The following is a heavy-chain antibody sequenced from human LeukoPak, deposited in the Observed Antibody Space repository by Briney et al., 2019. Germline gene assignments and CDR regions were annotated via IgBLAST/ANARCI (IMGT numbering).Heavy chain of an antibody. CDR1: GGSFSGYY. J-gene: IGHJ3*02. V-gene: IGHV4-34*01. Sequence: PSETLSLTCAVYGGSFSGYYWSWIRQPPGKGLEWIGEINHSGSTNYNPSLKSRVTISVDTSKNQFSLKLSSVTAADTAVYYCARESPYDGAFDIWGQGTVVTVSS. CDR3: ARESPYDGAFDI. CDR2: INHSGST. D-gene: IGHD5-12*01.